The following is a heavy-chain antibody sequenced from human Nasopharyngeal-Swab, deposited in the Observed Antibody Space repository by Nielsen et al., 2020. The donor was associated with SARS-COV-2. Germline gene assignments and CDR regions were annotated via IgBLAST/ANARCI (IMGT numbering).Heavy chain of an antibody. Sequence: SETLSLTCTVSGDSISGGSESWSWIRQPPGKGLEWIGYLYRGGSPYYNPSLKSRATVSVDRSKNSFSLKLTYVTAADTAVYYCARARLREFDYWGQGALVTVSA. CDR2: LYRGGSP. CDR1: GDSISGGSES. V-gene: IGHV4-30-2*01. J-gene: IGHJ4*02. CDR3: ARARLREFDY. D-gene: IGHD2-21*02.